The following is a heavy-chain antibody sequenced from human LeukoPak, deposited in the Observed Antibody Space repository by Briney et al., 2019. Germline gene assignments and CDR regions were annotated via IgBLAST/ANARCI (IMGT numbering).Heavy chain of an antibody. V-gene: IGHV5-51*03. CDR1: GYSFTSYW. Sequence: GESLKISCKGSGYSFTSYWIGWVRQMPGKGLEWMGIIYPGDSDTRYSPSFQGQVTISADKSISTAYLQWGSLKASDTAMHYCARWIAYYGSGSFEFDYWGQGTLVTVSS. J-gene: IGHJ4*02. D-gene: IGHD3-10*01. CDR2: IYPGDSDT. CDR3: ARWIAYYGSGSFEFDY.